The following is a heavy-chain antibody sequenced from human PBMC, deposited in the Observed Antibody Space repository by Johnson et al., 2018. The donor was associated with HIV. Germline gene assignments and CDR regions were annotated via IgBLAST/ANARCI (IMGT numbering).Heavy chain of an antibody. Sequence: VQLVESGGGLLQIGGSLRLSCAASGFNFSAYEMHWVRQSTAKGLEWVSSIDTSGDTYYSDSVKGRFTISRENDKNFLYLQMNSLRGGDTALYYCARQGLTVDAFDIWGQGTMVTVSS. D-gene: IGHD3/OR15-3a*01. CDR2: IDTSGDT. CDR1: GFNFSAYE. CDR3: ARQGLTVDAFDI. V-gene: IGHV3-13*04. J-gene: IGHJ3*02.